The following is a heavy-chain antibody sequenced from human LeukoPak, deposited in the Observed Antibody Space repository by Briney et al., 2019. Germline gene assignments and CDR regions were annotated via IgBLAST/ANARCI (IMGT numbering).Heavy chain of an antibody. CDR2: ISGSGGST. CDR3: AKDFPHYGSGSYYNVVNYYYYGMDV. CDR1: GFTFSSYA. D-gene: IGHD3-10*01. J-gene: IGHJ6*02. V-gene: IGHV3-23*01. Sequence: GGSLRLSCAASGFTFSSYAMSWVRQAPGEGLEWVSAISGSGGSTYYADSVKGRFTISRDNSKNTLYLQMNSLRAEDTAVYYCAKDFPHYGSGSYYNVVNYYYYGMDVWGQGTTVTVSS.